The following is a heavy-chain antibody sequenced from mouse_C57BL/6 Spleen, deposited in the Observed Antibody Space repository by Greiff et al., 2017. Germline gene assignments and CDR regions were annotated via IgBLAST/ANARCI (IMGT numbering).Heavy chain of an antibody. CDR1: GFSLSTSGMG. CDR3: ARKAYGSSAYAMDY. V-gene: IGHV8-12*01. Sequence: LQQSGPGILQSSQTLSLTCSFSGFSLSTSGMGVSWIRQPSGKGLEWLAHIYWDDDKRYNPSLKSRLTISKDTSRNQVFLKITSVDTADTATYYCARKAYGSSAYAMDYWGQGTSVTVSS. CDR2: IYWDDDK. D-gene: IGHD1-1*01. J-gene: IGHJ4*01.